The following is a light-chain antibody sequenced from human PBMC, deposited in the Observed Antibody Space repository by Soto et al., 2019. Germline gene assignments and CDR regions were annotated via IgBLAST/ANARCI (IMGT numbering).Light chain of an antibody. CDR1: HTIMTY. CDR3: QQSYNSPQT. J-gene: IGKJ1*01. CDR2: AAS. V-gene: IGKV1-39*01. Sequence: DIQFTQSPSFLSASVGDEVTITCRASHTIMTYLNWYQLKPGKPPRLLIYAASSLQSGVPSRFSGSGSGTDFTLTISSLQPEDFATYSCQQSYNSPQTFGRGTKVDIK.